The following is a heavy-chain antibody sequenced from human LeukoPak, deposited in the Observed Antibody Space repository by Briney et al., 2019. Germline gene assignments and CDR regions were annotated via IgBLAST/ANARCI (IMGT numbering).Heavy chain of an antibody. CDR2: IYSGGST. Sequence: PGGSLRLSCAASGFTVSSNYMSWVRQAPGKGLEWVSVIYSGGSTYYAHSVKGQFTFSRDNSKNTLYLQMNSLRAEDTAVYYCASGRIGELSFDYWGQGTLVTVSS. CDR3: ASGRIGELSFDY. J-gene: IGHJ4*02. CDR1: GFTVSSNY. D-gene: IGHD3-10*01. V-gene: IGHV3-53*01.